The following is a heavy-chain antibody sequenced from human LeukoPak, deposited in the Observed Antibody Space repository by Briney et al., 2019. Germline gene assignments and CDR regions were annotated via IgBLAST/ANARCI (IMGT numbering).Heavy chain of an antibody. J-gene: IGHJ3*02. D-gene: IGHD3-10*01. CDR1: GGSISSGSYY. Sequence: SQTLSLTCTVSGGSISSGSYYWSWIRQPAGKGLEWIGRIYTSGSTNYNPSLKSRVTISVDTSKNQFSLKLSSVTAADTAAYYCASADQSWFGELLGGGAFDIWGQGTMVTVSS. V-gene: IGHV4-61*02. CDR2: IYTSGST. CDR3: ASADQSWFGELLGGGAFDI.